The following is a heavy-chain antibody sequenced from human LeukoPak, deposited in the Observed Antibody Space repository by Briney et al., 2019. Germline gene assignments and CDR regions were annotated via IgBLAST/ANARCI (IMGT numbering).Heavy chain of an antibody. CDR2: ISSSSSYI. CDR3: AREIVDVGFDY. Sequence: GGSLRLSCAASGFTFSSYSMNWVRQAPGKGLEWVSSISSSSSYIYYADSVKGRFTISRDNAKDSLYLQMNSLRAEDTAVYYCAREIVDVGFDYWGQGTLVTVSS. CDR1: GFTFSSYS. J-gene: IGHJ4*02. D-gene: IGHD3-16*01. V-gene: IGHV3-21*01.